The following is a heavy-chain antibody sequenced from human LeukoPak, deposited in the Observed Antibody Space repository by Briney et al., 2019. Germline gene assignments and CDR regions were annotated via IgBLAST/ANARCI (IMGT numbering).Heavy chain of an antibody. CDR2: IKQDGSEK. CDR1: GFTSSTYW. J-gene: IGHJ6*03. Sequence: GGSLRLSCAASGFTSSTYWMTWVRQAPGKGLEWVANIKQDGSEKYYVDSVKGRFTISRDNSKNTLYLQMNSLRAEDTAVYYCAKGYDYYYYMDVWGKGTTVTVSS. D-gene: IGHD2-2*01. CDR3: AKGYDYYYYMDV. V-gene: IGHV3-7*03.